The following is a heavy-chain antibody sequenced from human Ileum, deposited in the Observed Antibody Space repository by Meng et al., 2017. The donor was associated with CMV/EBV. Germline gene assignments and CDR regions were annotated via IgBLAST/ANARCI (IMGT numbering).Heavy chain of an antibody. CDR2: IHSSGMT. CDR1: GDSINIGSHY. J-gene: IGHJ2*01. V-gene: IGHV4-61*02. D-gene: IGHD7-27*01. Sequence: QVPPQEPGPVLGKPPQTPLLSCTSSGDSINIGSHYWSWIRQPDGKGLEWIGRIHSSGMTNYNPSLKSRVTISVDTSKNQFSLNLSSMTAADTAVYYCATRRRDGGSGEGYFDLWGRGTLVTVSS. CDR3: ATRRRDGGSGEGYFDL.